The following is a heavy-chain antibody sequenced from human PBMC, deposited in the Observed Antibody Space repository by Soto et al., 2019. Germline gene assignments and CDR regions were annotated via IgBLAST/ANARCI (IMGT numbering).Heavy chain of an antibody. V-gene: IGHV3-33*01. CDR2: IWYDGSNK. Sequence: QVQLVESGGGVVQPGRSLRLSCAASGFTFSSYGMHWVRQAPGKGLEWVAVIWYDGSNKYYADSVTGRFTISRDNSKNTLYLQMNSLRAEDTAVYYCARGGIYSSSSNYWGQGTLVTVSS. J-gene: IGHJ4*02. CDR1: GFTFSSYG. D-gene: IGHD6-6*01. CDR3: ARGGIYSSSSNY.